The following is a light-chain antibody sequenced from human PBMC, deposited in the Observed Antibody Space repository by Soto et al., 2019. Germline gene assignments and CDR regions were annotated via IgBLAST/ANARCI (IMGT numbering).Light chain of an antibody. CDR2: GAS. Sequence: ETVLTQSPGTLSLSPAERATLSCRASQSVSSRNLAWYQHKPGQGPRLLIYGASSRATGIPERFSGSGSGTDFTLTIRRLEPEDLAVYHCQHSSRTFGQGTNVDIK. J-gene: IGKJ1*01. CDR1: QSVSSRN. CDR3: QHSSRT. V-gene: IGKV3-20*01.